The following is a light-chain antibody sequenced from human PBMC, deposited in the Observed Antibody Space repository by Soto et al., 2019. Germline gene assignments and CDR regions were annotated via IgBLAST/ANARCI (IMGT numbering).Light chain of an antibody. CDR2: GAS. J-gene: IGKJ1*01. Sequence: EIVLTQSPGTLSLSPGERATLSCRASQSVSSSYLAWYQQKPGQAPRLLIYGASSRATGIPDRFSGSGSATDLNLTISRLEPEDFAVYYCQQYGSSTWTFGQGTKVEIK. CDR3: QQYGSSTWT. CDR1: QSVSSSY. V-gene: IGKV3-20*01.